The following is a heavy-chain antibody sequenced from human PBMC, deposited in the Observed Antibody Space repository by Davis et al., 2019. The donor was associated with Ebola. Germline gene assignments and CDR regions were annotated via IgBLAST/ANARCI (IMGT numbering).Heavy chain of an antibody. J-gene: IGHJ4*02. CDR2: ISNDGRNK. Sequence: GESLKISCAASGFTFSNYAMHWVRQAPGKGLEWVAVISNDGRNKYYADSVKGRFTISRDNAKNSLYLQMNSLRAEDTAVYYCASTTYYDFWSGYYPLGFDYWGQGTLVTVSS. V-gene: IGHV3-30*03. D-gene: IGHD3-3*01. CDR3: ASTTYYDFWSGYYPLGFDY. CDR1: GFTFSNYA.